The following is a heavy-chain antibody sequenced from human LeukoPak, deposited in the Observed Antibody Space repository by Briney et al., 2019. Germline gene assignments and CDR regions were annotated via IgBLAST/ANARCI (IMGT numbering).Heavy chain of an antibody. CDR3: ARVLGYCSSTSCFNWFDP. D-gene: IGHD2-2*01. V-gene: IGHV1-18*01. CDR1: GYTFTSYG. Sequence: ASVKVSCKASGYTFTSYGISWVRQAPGQGLEWMGWISAYNGNTNYAQKLQGRVTMTRNTSISTAYMELSSLRSEDTAVYYCARVLGYCSSTSCFNWFDPWGQGTLVTVSS. J-gene: IGHJ5*02. CDR2: ISAYNGNT.